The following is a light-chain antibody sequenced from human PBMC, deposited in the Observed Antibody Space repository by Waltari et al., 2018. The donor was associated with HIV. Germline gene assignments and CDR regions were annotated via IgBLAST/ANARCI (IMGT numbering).Light chain of an antibody. J-gene: IGLJ3*02. CDR2: NNN. CDR3: ATWDHRLNGWV. V-gene: IGLV1-44*01. CDR1: SSNIGRDA. Sequence: QAVLTQPPSAPGTPGPRITISCSGSSSNIGRDAVIWYQQLPGTAPKLLIYNNNQRPSGVPDRFSASKSGTSASLAISGLQSEDEADYYCATWDHRLNGWVFGGGTKLTVL.